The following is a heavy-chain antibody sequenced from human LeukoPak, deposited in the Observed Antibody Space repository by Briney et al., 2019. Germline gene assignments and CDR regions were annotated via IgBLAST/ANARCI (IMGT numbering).Heavy chain of an antibody. CDR2: IKQDGSEK. D-gene: IGHD3-22*01. V-gene: IGHV3-7*01. Sequence: GGSLRLSCAASGFTFSSYWMSWVRQAPGKGLEWVANIKQDGSEKYYVDSVKGRFTISRDNAKNSLYLQMNSLRAEDTAVYYCAREAVIVVTNWFDPWGQGTLVTVSS. CDR3: AREAVIVVTNWFDP. J-gene: IGHJ5*02. CDR1: GFTFSSYW.